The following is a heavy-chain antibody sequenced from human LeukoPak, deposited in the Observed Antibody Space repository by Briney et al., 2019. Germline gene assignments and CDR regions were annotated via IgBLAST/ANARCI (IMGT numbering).Heavy chain of an antibody. CDR1: GFTFGDYA. D-gene: IGHD3-22*01. J-gene: IGHJ4*02. CDR2: IRSKVYGGTT. V-gene: IGHV3-49*03. Sequence: GGSLRLSCTASGFTFGDYAMSWFRQAPGKGLEGVGFIRSKVYGGTTEYAASVKGRFTISRDDSKSIAYLQMNSLKTEDTALYYCSEYYYDGSGYLLRGWGQGTLVTVSS. CDR3: SEYYYDGSGYLLRG.